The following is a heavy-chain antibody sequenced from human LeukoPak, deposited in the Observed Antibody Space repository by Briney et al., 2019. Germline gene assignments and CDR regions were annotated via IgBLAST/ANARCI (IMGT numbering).Heavy chain of an antibody. CDR3: ARGPDNAAAPPSFYKYFMDL. J-gene: IGHJ6*03. Sequence: ASVKASCKASGYTFTSYDINWVRQATGQGLEWMGWMNPNSGNTGYAQKFQGRVTMTRHTSISTAYMELSRLRSEDTAVYYCARGPDNAAAPPSFYKYFMDLWGKGTTVTVSS. CDR1: GYTFTSYD. D-gene: IGHD2-2*01. CDR2: MNPNSGNT. V-gene: IGHV1-8*01.